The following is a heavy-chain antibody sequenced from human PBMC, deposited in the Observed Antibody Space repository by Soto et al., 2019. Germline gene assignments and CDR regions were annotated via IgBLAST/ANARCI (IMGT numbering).Heavy chain of an antibody. Sequence: QITLNESGPTVVRPTETLTLTCRFSGFSLTTSGVGVGWIRQSPGKAPEWLALTYWDDDKRYSASLKSRLTITKDTSNNHVVLTVSDLDPTDTATYYCVYRVVRTVFGLVTTTAIYFDFWGQGTPVAVS. CDR1: GFSLTTSGVG. J-gene: IGHJ4*02. CDR3: VYRVVRTVFGLVTTTAIYFDF. D-gene: IGHD3-3*01. CDR2: TYWDDDK. V-gene: IGHV2-5*02.